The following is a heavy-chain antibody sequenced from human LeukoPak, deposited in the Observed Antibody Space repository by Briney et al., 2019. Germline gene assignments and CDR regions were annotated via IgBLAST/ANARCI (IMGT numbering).Heavy chain of an antibody. V-gene: IGHV4-39*01. D-gene: IGHD3-16*01. J-gene: IGHJ4*02. CDR3: ARNDGGRPADY. CDR1: GGSINNSPYY. CDR2: HYSGTT. Sequence: SETLSLTCTVSGGSINNSPYYWGWIRQPPGKELEWIVSHYSGTTYYNPSLKSRVTISIDTSKNQFSLRLISVTAADTAVFYCARNDGGRPADYWGQGTLVTVSS.